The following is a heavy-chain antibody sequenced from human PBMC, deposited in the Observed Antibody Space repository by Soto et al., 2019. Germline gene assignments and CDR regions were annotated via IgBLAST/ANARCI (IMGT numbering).Heavy chain of an antibody. CDR3: ARLVGFWRGYHYYFDY. CDR1: GGSISSGGYY. D-gene: IGHD3-3*01. Sequence: SETLSLTCTVSGGSISSGGYYWSWIRQHPGTGLEWIGHISYSGSTYYNPSLKSRVTISVDTSKNQFSLKLSSVTAADTAVYYCARLVGFWRGYHYYFDYWGQGTLVTVSS. J-gene: IGHJ4*02. V-gene: IGHV4-39*01. CDR2: ISYSGST.